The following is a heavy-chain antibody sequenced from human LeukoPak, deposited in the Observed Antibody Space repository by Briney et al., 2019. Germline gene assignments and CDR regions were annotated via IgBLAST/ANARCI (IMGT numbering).Heavy chain of an antibody. J-gene: IGHJ6*03. CDR2: ISAYNGNT. Sequence: ASVKVSCKASGYTFTSYGISWVRQAPGQGLEWMGWISAYNGNTNYAQKLQGRVTMTTDTSTSTVYMELRSLRSEDTAVCYCARSLGYCSSTSCYYYMDVWGKGTTVTVSS. CDR3: ARSLGYCSSTSCYYYMDV. CDR1: GYTFTSYG. V-gene: IGHV1-18*01. D-gene: IGHD2-2*01.